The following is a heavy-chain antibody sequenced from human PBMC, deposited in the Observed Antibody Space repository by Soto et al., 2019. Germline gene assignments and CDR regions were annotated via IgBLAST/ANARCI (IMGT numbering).Heavy chain of an antibody. Sequence: ASVKVSCKASGYTFTSYGISWGRQAPGQGLEWMGWISAYNGNTNYAQKLQGRVTMTTDTSTSTAYMELRSLRSDDTAVYYCARVGEVYSSSSHSYLFDPWGQGPLVTIFS. CDR1: GYTFTSYG. J-gene: IGHJ5*02. V-gene: IGHV1-18*04. D-gene: IGHD6-6*01. CDR2: ISAYNGNT. CDR3: ARVGEVYSSSSHSYLFDP.